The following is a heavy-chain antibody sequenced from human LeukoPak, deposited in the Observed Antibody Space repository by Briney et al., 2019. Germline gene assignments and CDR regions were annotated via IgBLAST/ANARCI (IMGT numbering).Heavy chain of an antibody. Sequence: GGSLRLSCAASGFTVSSNYMSWVRQAPGKGLEWVSAISGSGGSTYYADSVKGRFTISRDNFKNTLYLQINSLRAEDTAVYYCAKDSVWGSYRPTQIDYWGQGTLVTVSS. D-gene: IGHD3-16*02. V-gene: IGHV3-23*01. CDR2: ISGSGGST. CDR1: GFTVSSNY. CDR3: AKDSVWGSYRPTQIDY. J-gene: IGHJ4*02.